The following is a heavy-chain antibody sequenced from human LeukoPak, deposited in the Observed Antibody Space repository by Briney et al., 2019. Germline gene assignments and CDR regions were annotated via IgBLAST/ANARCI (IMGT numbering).Heavy chain of an antibody. J-gene: IGHJ4*02. CDR3: ARDYHCGGDCYSGPLDY. CDR2: ISSSGSTI. Sequence: PGGSLRLSCAASGFTFSDYYMSWIRQAPRKGLEWVSYISSSGSTIYYADSVKGRFTISRDNAKNSLYLQMSSLRAEDTAVYYCARDYHCGGDCYSGPLDYWGQGTLVTVSS. CDR1: GFTFSDYY. D-gene: IGHD2-21*02. V-gene: IGHV3-11*01.